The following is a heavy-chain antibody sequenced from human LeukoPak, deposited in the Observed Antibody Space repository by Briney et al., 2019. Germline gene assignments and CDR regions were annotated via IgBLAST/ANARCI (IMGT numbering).Heavy chain of an antibody. D-gene: IGHD3-10*01. J-gene: IGHJ5*02. CDR1: GFTFTRYD. V-gene: IGHV1-8*01. CDR3: VRDGEGLAISVNYWFDL. CDR2: MNPNNGIT. Sequence: ASVKVSCKASGFTFTRYDINWVRQATGQGLEWMGWMNPNNGITGYAQTFQGRVTMTRDTFTSTAYMELRSLTSEDTAVYYCVRDGEGLAISVNYWFDLWGQGTLVTVSS.